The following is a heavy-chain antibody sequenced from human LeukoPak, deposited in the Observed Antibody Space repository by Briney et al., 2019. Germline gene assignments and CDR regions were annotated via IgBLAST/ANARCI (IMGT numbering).Heavy chain of an antibody. D-gene: IGHD3-3*01. J-gene: IGHJ5*02. V-gene: IGHV4-61*02. CDR1: GGSISSGSYY. Sequence: PSQTLSLTCTVSGGSISSGSYYWSWIRQPAGKGLEWIGRIYTSGSTNYHPSLKSRVTISVDTSKNLFALKLSSVTAADTAVYYCARDWIGRHDDLWSGYRNWFDPWGQGTLVTVSS. CDR3: ARDWIGRHDDLWSGYRNWFDP. CDR2: IYTSGST.